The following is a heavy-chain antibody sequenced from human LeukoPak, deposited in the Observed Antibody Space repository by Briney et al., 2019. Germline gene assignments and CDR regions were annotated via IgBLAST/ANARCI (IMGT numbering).Heavy chain of an antibody. Sequence: PGGSLRLSCAASGFSFNNYRMNWVRQAPGKGLEWVAHIKQDGSEMYYVASVKGRFTISRDNANNSLYLQMNNLRAEDTAVYYCAREFSGSLDYWGQGTLGTVSS. V-gene: IGHV3-7*01. D-gene: IGHD1-26*01. CDR1: GFSFNNYR. CDR3: AREFSGSLDY. J-gene: IGHJ4*02. CDR2: IKQDGSEM.